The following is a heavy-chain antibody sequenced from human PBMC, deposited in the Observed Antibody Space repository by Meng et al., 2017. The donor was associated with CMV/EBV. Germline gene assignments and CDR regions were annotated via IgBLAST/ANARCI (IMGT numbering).Heavy chain of an antibody. J-gene: IGHJ4*02. D-gene: IGHD6-13*01. CDR3: AREAAAGAPDY. V-gene: IGHV3-23*01. CDR1: GFTFSGYA. CDR2: ISGDAYST. Sequence: GESLKISCAASGFTFSGYAMSWVRQAPGKGLEWVSVISGDAYSTYYADSVKGRFTISSDRSKNTLYLQMNSLRAEDTAVYYCAREAAAGAPDYWGQGTLVTVSS.